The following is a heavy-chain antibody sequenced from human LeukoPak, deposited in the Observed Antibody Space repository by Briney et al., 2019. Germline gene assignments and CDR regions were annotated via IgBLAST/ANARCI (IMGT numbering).Heavy chain of an antibody. CDR3: ATYPGYTYEVEAPRPARGY. V-gene: IGHV3-48*01. J-gene: IGHJ4*02. Sequence: GGSLRPSCSASGFSFSYYNMNWVRQAPGKGLEWVSYISSTSTSIYYADSVMGRFSISRDKNSLYLQMNSLRADDTAVYYCATYPGYTYEVEAPRPARGYWGQGTLVTVSS. D-gene: IGHD5-18*01. CDR2: ISSTSTSI. CDR1: GFSFSYYN.